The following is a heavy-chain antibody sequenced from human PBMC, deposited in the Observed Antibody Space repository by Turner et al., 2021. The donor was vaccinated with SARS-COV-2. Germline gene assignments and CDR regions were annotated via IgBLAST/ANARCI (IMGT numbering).Heavy chain of an antibody. D-gene: IGHD3-3*01. CDR1: GFTFSDFA. CDR2: ISYDGSNY. J-gene: IGHJ4*02. CDR3: ARGRRGYYAEY. V-gene: IGHV3-30-3*01. Sequence: QVQLVESGGGVVQPGRALRLSCAASGFTFSDFAMRWVRQAPGKGLEWVALISYDGSNYYDAAAVNGLITISKDDSKNTLHLQINSLSAEDTAVYRWARGRRGYYAEYWGQGSLVTVSS.